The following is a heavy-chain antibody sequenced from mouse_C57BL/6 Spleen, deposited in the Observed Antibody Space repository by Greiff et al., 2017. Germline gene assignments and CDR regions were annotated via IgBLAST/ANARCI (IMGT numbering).Heavy chain of an antibody. D-gene: IGHD2-3*01. CDR1: GFTFSNYW. CDR2: IRLKSDNYAT. V-gene: IGHV6-3*01. J-gene: IGHJ2*01. Sequence: EVQVVESGGGLVQPGGSMKLSCVASGFTFSNYWMNWVRQSPEKGLEWVAQIRLKSDNYATHYAESVKGRFTISRDDSKSSVYLQMNNLRAEDTGIYYCTDCDGYFSYFDYWGQGTTLTVSS. CDR3: TDCDGYFSYFDY.